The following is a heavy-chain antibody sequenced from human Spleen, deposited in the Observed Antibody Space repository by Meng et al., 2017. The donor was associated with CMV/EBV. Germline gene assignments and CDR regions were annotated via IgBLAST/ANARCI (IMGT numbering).Heavy chain of an antibody. V-gene: IGHV1-69*04. CDR3: ARDRPGVGMDV. J-gene: IGHJ6*02. CDR1: GGTFSNSP. D-gene: IGHD7-27*01. Sequence: SCKASGGTFSNSPVSWVRQAPGQGLEWMGRIIPTLGIATYAQKFHDRVTITADKSTSTANMDLSSLRSEDTAVYYCARDRPGVGMDVWGQGTLVTVSS. CDR2: IIPTLGIA.